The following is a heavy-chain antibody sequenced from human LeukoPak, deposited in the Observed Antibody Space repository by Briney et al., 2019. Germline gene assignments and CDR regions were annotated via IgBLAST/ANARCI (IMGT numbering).Heavy chain of an antibody. CDR1: GFTVSSNY. Sequence: GGSLRLSCAASGFTVSSNYMSWVRQAPGKGLEWVSVIYSGGSTYYADSVKGRFTISRDNSKNTLYLQMNSLRAEDTAVYYCAGGLGYCSSTSCYSLAYWGQGTLVTVSS. CDR2: IYSGGST. J-gene: IGHJ4*02. D-gene: IGHD2-2*02. V-gene: IGHV3-53*01. CDR3: AGGLGYCSSTSCYSLAY.